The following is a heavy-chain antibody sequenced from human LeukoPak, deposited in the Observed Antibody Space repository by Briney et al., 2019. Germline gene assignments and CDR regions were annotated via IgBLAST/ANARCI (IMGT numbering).Heavy chain of an antibody. CDR3: ARVGSRYCSGANCYDGF. CDR2: ISYDGNNQ. J-gene: IGHJ4*02. CDR1: GFTFSDYY. Sequence: GGSLRLSCAASGFTFSDYYMSWIRQAPGKGLEWVAFISYDGNNQYYADSVKGRFTISRDNSKNTLYLQMNNLRAEDTAIYYCARVGSRYCSGANCYDGFWGQGTLVSVSS. D-gene: IGHD2-15*01. V-gene: IGHV3-30-3*01.